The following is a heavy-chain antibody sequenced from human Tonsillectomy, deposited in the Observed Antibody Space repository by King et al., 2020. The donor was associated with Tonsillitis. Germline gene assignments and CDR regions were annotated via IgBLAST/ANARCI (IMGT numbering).Heavy chain of an antibody. V-gene: IGHV3-21*01. J-gene: IGHJ6*02. CDR1: GFTFSNYS. D-gene: IGHD3-3*01. CDR2: LSSSSSYI. Sequence: VQLVESGGGLVKPGGSLRLSCAASGFTFSNYSMNWVRQAPGKGLEWGSSLSSSSSYIYYADSVKGRFTISRDNAKNSLYLQMNSLRAEDTAVYYCASDPDYDFWSGSYSSYSYYGMDVWGQGTTVTVSS. CDR3: ASDPDYDFWSGSYSSYSYYGMDV.